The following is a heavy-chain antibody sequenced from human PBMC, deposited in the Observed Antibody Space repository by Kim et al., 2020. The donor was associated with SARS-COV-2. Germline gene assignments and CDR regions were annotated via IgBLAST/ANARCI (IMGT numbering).Heavy chain of an antibody. D-gene: IGHD2-2*01. J-gene: IGHJ5*02. V-gene: IGHV3-11*01. CDR3: ARWVPYCSSTSCYSGFDP. Sequence: KGRFTISRDNAKNSLYLQMNSLRAEDTAVYYCARWVPYCSSTSCYSGFDPWGQGTLVTVSS.